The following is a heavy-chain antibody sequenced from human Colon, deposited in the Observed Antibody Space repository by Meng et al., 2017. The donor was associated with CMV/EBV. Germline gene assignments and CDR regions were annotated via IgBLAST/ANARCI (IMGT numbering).Heavy chain of an antibody. V-gene: IGHV4-4*07. J-gene: IGHJ4*02. CDR1: GASTTSYY. CDR2: VYISGNT. CDR3: ARDSNLSGLAY. D-gene: IGHD3-10*01. Sequence: HLRAWGPGLVKPQSTMSLTVTVSGASTTSYYWGWIRQPAGKGLEWIGRVYISGNTNYNPSLKSRVTMSIDTSKNQLSLNIRSVTAADTAVYYCARDSNLSGLAYWGQGTLVTVSS.